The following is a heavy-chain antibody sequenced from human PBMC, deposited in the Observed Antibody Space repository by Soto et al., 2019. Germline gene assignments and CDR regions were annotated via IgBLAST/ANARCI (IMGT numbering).Heavy chain of an antibody. Sequence: GGSLRLSCAASGFTVSSNYAMSWVRQTPGKGLEWVSGVLGGGGSTFYADSVKGRFTISRDNSKNTLYVQMNSLRVEDTAIYYCARKGPPRDAFDIWGQGTLVTVSS. J-gene: IGHJ3*02. CDR2: VLGGGGST. V-gene: IGHV3-23*01. CDR3: ARKGPPRDAFDI. CDR1: GFTVSSNYA.